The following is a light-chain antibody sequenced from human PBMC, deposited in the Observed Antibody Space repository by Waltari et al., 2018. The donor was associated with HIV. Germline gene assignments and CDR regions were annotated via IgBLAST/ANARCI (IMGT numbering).Light chain of an antibody. CDR3: TSYAGSTFTI. J-gene: IGLJ2*01. Sequence: QSALTQPASVSGSPGQSVTISCTGTRNDVGGYDYVSWYQQFPGKAPKLIIYQVTKRPSGVPDRFVGSKSGSTASLTVSGLQAEDEADYYCTSYAGSTFTIFGGGTKLTVL. CDR2: QVT. V-gene: IGLV2-8*01. CDR1: RNDVGGYDY.